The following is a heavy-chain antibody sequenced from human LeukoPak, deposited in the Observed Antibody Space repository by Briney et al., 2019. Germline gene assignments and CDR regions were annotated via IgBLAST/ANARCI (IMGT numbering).Heavy chain of an antibody. J-gene: IGHJ4*02. Sequence: GGSLRLSCAASGFTFSDFYMGWIRQAPGKGLECVSYISSGGSNIHYADSVKGRFTISRDDAQNSLILQMNSLTAEDTAVFYCARGISYGSGSHFDFWGQGTLVTVSS. D-gene: IGHD3-10*01. CDR2: ISSGGSNI. CDR3: ARGISYGSGSHFDF. V-gene: IGHV3-11*01. CDR1: GFTFSDFY.